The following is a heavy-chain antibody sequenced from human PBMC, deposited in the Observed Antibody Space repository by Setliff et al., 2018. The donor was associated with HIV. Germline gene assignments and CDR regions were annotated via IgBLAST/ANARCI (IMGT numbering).Heavy chain of an antibody. CDR1: GYIFTSYW. CDR2: IYPNDFDT. CDR3: AKAGRGIYYTGGYYYDGFDV. V-gene: IGHV5-51*01. D-gene: IGHD3-22*01. Sequence: GESLKISCQGSGYIFTSYWIGWVRQMPGKGLECMGIIYPNDFDTKYSPSFQGQVTISADRSTNTAYLEWSSLKASDTAMYYCAKAGRGIYYTGGYYYDGFDVWGQGTMVTVSS. J-gene: IGHJ3*01.